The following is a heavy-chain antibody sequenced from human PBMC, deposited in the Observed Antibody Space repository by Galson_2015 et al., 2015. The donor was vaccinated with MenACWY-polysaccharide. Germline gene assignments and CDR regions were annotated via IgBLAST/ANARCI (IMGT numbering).Heavy chain of an antibody. Sequence: TLSLTCTVSGGSISNGGSYWSWFRQHPEKGLEWIGYMDYSGRSNDNPSLRSRLTISIDASKNQFSLQLHSVTAADAAVYYCARIPSTGTSFGWFDPWGQGTLITGSS. CDR3: ARIPSTGTSFGWFDP. CDR2: MDYSGRS. D-gene: IGHD4-17*01. V-gene: IGHV4-31*03. J-gene: IGHJ5*02. CDR1: GGSISNGGSY.